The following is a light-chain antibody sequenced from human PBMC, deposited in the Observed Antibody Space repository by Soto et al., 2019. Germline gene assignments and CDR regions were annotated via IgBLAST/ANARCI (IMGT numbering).Light chain of an antibody. CDR2: GAF. J-gene: IGKJ5*01. CDR3: PQYVAYTIT. Sequence: DIQMTQSPSSLSASVGDRVTITFRASQDIRNHLAWFPPKXGKAPKXXIFGAFSLQSGVSSRFSGSGAGPEYTRPLSRLQPEDSATYCCPQYVAYTITFGQGTRLEIK. V-gene: IGKV1-16*01. CDR1: QDIRNH.